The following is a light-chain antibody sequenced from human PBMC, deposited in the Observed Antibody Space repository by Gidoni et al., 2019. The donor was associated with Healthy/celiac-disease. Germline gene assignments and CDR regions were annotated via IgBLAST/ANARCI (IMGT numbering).Light chain of an antibody. V-gene: IGKV1-39*01. J-gene: IGKJ2*01. CDR1: HSINSY. CDR3: QQSYSTPLYT. Sequence: DIQMTQSPSSLSASVGNRVTITCRASHSINSYLTWYQQKPVKAPKLLIYAASSLQSGVPSRFSGSGSGTDFTLTISSLQPEDFATYYCQQSYSTPLYTFGQGTKLEIK. CDR2: AAS.